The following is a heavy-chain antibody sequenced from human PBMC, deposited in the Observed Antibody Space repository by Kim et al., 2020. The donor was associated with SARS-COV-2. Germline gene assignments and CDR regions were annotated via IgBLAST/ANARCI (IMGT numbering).Heavy chain of an antibody. D-gene: IGHD3-10*01. V-gene: IGHV3-73*01. CDR2: IRSKANSYAT. CDR1: GFTFSGSA. CDR3: TSTPLRGGYWYFDL. Sequence: GGSLRLSCAASGFTFSGSAMHWVRQASGKGLEWVGRIRSKANSYATAYAASVKGRFTISRDDSKNTAYLQMNSLKTEDTAVYYCTSTPLRGGYWYFDLWGRGTLVTVSS. J-gene: IGHJ2*01.